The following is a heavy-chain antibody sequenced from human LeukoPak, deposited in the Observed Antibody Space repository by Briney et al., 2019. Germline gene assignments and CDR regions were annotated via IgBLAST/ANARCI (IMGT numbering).Heavy chain of an antibody. CDR2: INHSGST. D-gene: IGHD3-10*01. V-gene: IGHV4-34*01. Sequence: PSETLSLTCAVYGGSFSGYYWSWIRQPPGKGLEWIGEINHSGSTNYNPSLKSRVTISVDTSKNQFSLKLSSVTAADTAVYYCARGTRGVIITVPLDYWGQGTLVSVSS. J-gene: IGHJ4*02. CDR3: ARGTRGVIITVPLDY. CDR1: GGSFSGYY.